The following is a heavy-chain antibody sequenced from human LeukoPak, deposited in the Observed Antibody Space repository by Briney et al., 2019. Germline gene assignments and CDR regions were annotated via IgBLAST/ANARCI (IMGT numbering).Heavy chain of an antibody. J-gene: IGHJ5*02. D-gene: IGHD5-24*01. Sequence: KPSETLSLTCSVSGGSTSSSNYYWGWIRQPPGKGLEWIGNVYYTGSTYNNPSLKSRVTISVDTSKGQFSLKLSSVTAADTAVYYCARNTINWFDPWGQGVLVTVSS. CDR3: ARNTINWFDP. CDR1: GGSTSSSNYY. V-gene: IGHV4-39*01. CDR2: VYYTGST.